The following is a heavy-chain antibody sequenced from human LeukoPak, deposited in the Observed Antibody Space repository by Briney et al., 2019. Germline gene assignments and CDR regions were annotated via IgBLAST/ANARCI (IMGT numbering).Heavy chain of an antibody. V-gene: IGHV1-24*01. Sequence: ASAKVSCKVSGYTLTELSMHCARQAPGKGLEWMGGFEPEEGETIYAQKFEGRVTMTEDTSTDTAYMELSSLRSEDRAVYYCATGYQLLPYNWFDPWGQGTLVTVS. CDR3: ATGYQLLPYNWFDP. D-gene: IGHD2-2*01. J-gene: IGHJ5*02. CDR1: GYTLTELS. CDR2: FEPEEGET.